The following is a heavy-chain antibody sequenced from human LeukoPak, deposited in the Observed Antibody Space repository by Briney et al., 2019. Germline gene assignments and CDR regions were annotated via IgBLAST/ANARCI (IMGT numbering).Heavy chain of an antibody. CDR2: ISWNSGSI. CDR1: GFTFDDYA. V-gene: IGHV3-9*01. CDR3: AKEIRYTGTTGLPDY. J-gene: IGHJ4*02. D-gene: IGHD1-7*01. Sequence: GRSLRLSCAASGFTFDDYAMHWVRQAPWKGLEWVSGISWNSGSIGYADSVKGRFTISRDNAKNSLYLQMNSLRAEDTALYYCAKEIRYTGTTGLPDYWGQGTLVTVSS.